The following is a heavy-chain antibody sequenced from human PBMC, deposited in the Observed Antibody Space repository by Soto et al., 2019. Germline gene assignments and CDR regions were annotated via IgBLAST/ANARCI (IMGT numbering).Heavy chain of an antibody. V-gene: IGHV3-9*01. Sequence: GGSLRLSCAASGFTFDDYAMHWVRQAPGKGLEWVSGISWNSGSIGYADSVKDRFTISRDNAKNSLYLQMNSLRAEDTALYYCAKASLLTYYYDSSGYYFDYWGQGTLVTVSS. D-gene: IGHD3-22*01. J-gene: IGHJ4*02. CDR1: GFTFDDYA. CDR2: ISWNSGSI. CDR3: AKASLLTYYYDSSGYYFDY.